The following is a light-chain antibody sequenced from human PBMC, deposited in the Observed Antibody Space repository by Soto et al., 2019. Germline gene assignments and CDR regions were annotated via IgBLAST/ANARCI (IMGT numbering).Light chain of an antibody. CDR2: GAS. Sequence: IVMTQSPATLAVSPGERATLSCRASQSVSSNLAWYQQKPGQAPRLIIYGASSRATGIPARFSGSGSGTEFTLTISSLQSEDCAVYYCQQYNNWPPLTFGGGTKVDIK. CDR1: QSVSSN. J-gene: IGKJ4*01. CDR3: QQYNNWPPLT. V-gene: IGKV3-15*01.